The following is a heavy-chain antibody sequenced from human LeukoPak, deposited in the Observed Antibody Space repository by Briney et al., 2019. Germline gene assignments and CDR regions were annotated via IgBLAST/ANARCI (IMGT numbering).Heavy chain of an antibody. D-gene: IGHD3-3*01. CDR2: ISGSGGST. CDR1: GFTFSSYA. Sequence: GGSLRLSCAASGFTFSSYAMSWVRQAPGKGLEWVSAISGSGGSTYYADSVEGRFTISRDNSKNTLYLQMNSLRAEDTAVYYCAKDLDFWSGQRSDYWGQGTLVTVSS. CDR3: AKDLDFWSGQRSDY. J-gene: IGHJ4*02. V-gene: IGHV3-23*01.